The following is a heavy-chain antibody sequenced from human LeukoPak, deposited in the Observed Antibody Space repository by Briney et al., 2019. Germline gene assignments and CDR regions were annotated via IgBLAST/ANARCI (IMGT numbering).Heavy chain of an antibody. D-gene: IGHD3-10*01. CDR1: GFTFSSYA. J-gene: IGHJ5*02. V-gene: IGHV3-30-3*01. Sequence: GRSLRLSCAASGFTFSSYAMHWVRQAPGKGLEWVAVISYDGSNKYYADSVKGRFTISRDNSKNTLYLQMNSLRAEDTAVYYCASIPPPKGGEGGFNWFDPGGQGPLVTVPS. CDR3: ASIPPPKGGEGGFNWFDP. CDR2: ISYDGSNK.